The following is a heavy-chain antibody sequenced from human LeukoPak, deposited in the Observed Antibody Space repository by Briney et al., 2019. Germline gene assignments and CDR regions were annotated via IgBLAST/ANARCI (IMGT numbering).Heavy chain of an antibody. CDR1: GYSFRRNG. J-gene: IGHJ4*02. Sequence: GASGKVSCKSSGYSFRRNGISWVRQAPGQGLEWMAWISANSGNTNYAQNFRGRVTLTTDTSTSTAYMELRSLRSDDTAVYYCARDVNYAFDYWGQGTLVTVSS. V-gene: IGHV1-18*01. D-gene: IGHD3-16*01. CDR2: ISANSGNT. CDR3: ARDVNYAFDY.